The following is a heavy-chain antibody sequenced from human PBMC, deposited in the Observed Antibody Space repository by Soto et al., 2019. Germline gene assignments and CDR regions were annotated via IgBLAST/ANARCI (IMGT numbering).Heavy chain of an antibody. Sequence: SQTLSLTCAISGDSVSSNSAAWNWIRQSPSRGLEWLGRTYYRSKWYNDYAVSVKSRITINPDTSKNQFSLQLNSVTPEDTAVYYCARALRGNYVWGSYRSPPTYYYGMDVWGQGTTVTVSS. V-gene: IGHV6-1*01. CDR2: TYYRSKWYN. J-gene: IGHJ6*02. CDR3: ARALRGNYVWGSYRSPPTYYYGMDV. D-gene: IGHD3-16*02. CDR1: GDSVSSNSAA.